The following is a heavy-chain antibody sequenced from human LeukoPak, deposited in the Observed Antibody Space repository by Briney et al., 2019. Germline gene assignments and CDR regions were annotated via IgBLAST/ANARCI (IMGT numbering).Heavy chain of an antibody. Sequence: SVKVSCKASGGTFSIYAISWVRQAPGQGLEWMGGIIPIFGTANYAQKFQGRVTITADKSTSTTYMELSSLRAEDTAVYYCARDSATVTSTSSWFDPWGQGTLVTVSS. CDR3: ARDSATVTSTSSWFDP. CDR1: GGTFSIYA. D-gene: IGHD4-17*01. J-gene: IGHJ5*02. CDR2: IIPIFGTA. V-gene: IGHV1-69*06.